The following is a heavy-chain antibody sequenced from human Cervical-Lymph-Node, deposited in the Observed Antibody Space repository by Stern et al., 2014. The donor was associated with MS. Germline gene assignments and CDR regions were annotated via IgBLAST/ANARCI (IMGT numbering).Heavy chain of an antibody. J-gene: IGHJ4*02. V-gene: IGHV3-30*04. D-gene: IGHD5-18*01. CDR2: ISYDGTKI. CDR3: ARDAALYSYGHGIDY. Sequence: QVQLVQSGGGVVQPGGSLRLSCAASGFPFSNFAMPWVRQAPGTGLEWVTIISYDGTKIYYADSVKGRFTISRDKNALFLQMSSLSPDDTGVYDCARDAALYSYGHGIDYWGQGALVTVSS. CDR1: GFPFSNFA.